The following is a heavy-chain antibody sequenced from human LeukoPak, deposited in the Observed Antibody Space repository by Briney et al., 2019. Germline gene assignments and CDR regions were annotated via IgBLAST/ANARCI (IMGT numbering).Heavy chain of an antibody. J-gene: IGHJ4*02. D-gene: IGHD1-26*01. V-gene: IGHV3-30-3*01. CDR3: ARAYSGSYPLCDY. CDR1: GFTFSSYA. CDR2: ISYDGSNK. Sequence: GGSLRLSCAASGFTFSSYAMHWVRQAPGKGLEGVAVISYDGSNKYYADSVKGRFTISRDNSKNTLYLQMNSLRAEDTAVYYCARAYSGSYPLCDYWGQGTLVTVSS.